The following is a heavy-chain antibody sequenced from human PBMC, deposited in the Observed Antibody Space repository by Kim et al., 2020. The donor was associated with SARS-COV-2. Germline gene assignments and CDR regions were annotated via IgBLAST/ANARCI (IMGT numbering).Heavy chain of an antibody. J-gene: IGHJ3*02. Sequence: ASVKVSCKASGYTFTSYAMHWVRQAPGQRLEWMGWINAGNGNTKYSQKFQGRVTITRDTSASTAYMELSSLRSEDTAVYYCARGLRDMATDDDAFDIWGQGTMVTVSS. D-gene: IGHD5-12*01. V-gene: IGHV1-3*01. CDR2: INAGNGNT. CDR3: ARGLRDMATDDDAFDI. CDR1: GYTFTSYA.